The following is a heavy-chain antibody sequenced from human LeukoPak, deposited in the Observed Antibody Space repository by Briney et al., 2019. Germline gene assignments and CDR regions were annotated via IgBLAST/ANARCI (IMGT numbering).Heavy chain of an antibody. CDR3: ARDRQPYSSGWPIDY. Sequence: PGGSLRLSCAASGFTFSSYAMNWVRQAPGRGLEWVSSISSSSSYIYYADSVKGRFTISRDNAKNPLYLQMNSLRAEDTAVYYCARDRQPYSSGWPIDYWGQGTLVTVSS. V-gene: IGHV3-21*01. CDR1: GFTFSSYA. J-gene: IGHJ4*02. CDR2: ISSSSSYI. D-gene: IGHD6-19*01.